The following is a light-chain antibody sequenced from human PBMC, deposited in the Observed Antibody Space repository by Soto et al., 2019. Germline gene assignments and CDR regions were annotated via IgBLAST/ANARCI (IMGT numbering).Light chain of an antibody. J-gene: IGKJ5*01. CDR3: QQLNSYLIT. V-gene: IGKV1-5*01. CDR1: QSISSW. CDR2: DAS. Sequence: DIQMTQSPSTLSASVGDRLTITCRASQSISSWLAWYQQMPGKAPKLLIFDASSLESGVPSRFSGSGSGTEFTLTINSLQPDDFATYYCQQLNSYLITFGQGTRLEI.